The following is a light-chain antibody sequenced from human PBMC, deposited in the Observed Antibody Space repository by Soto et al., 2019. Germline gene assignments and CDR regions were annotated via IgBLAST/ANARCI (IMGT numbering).Light chain of an antibody. CDR3: QQRSDWPPLT. V-gene: IGKV3-11*01. Sequence: EVVLTQSPATLSLSPGERATLSCRASQSISSFLTWYQQKPGQAPRLLIYDASTRATGIPARFSGTGSGTDFTLTISSLEPEDFAVYSCQQRSDWPPLTFGGGTKVDSK. CDR2: DAS. J-gene: IGKJ4*02. CDR1: QSISSF.